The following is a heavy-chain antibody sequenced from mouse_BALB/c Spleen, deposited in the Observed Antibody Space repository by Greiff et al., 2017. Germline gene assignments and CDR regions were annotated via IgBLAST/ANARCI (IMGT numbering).Heavy chain of an antibody. CDR3: VRGKLGLDY. CDR1: GFTFNTYA. V-gene: IGHV10-1*02. CDR2: IRSKSNNYAT. J-gene: IGHJ2*01. D-gene: IGHD4-1*01. Sequence: EVKLVESGGGLVQPKGSLKLSCAASGFTFNTYAMNWVRQAPGKGLEWVARIRSKSNNYATYYADSVKDRFTISRDDSQSMLYLQMNNLKTEDTAMYYCVRGKLGLDYWGQGTTLTVSS.